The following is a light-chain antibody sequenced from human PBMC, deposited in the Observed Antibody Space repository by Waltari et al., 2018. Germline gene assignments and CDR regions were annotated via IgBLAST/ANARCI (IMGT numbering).Light chain of an antibody. CDR1: QSISSY. CDR3: QQSYSIPNT. J-gene: IGKJ2*01. Sequence: DIQMTQSPSSLSASVGDRVTITCRASQSISSYFNWYKHKPGKAPKLLIYAASSLQSGVPSRFSGSGSGTDFTLTISSLQPEDFATYYCQQSYSIPNTFGQGTKLEIK. CDR2: AAS. V-gene: IGKV1-39*01.